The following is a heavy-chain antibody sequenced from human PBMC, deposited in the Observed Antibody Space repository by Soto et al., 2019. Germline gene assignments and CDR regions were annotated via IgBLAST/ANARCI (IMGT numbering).Heavy chain of an antibody. D-gene: IGHD6-19*01. V-gene: IGHV3-53*04. CDR3: ARGAVAGTMAFDI. Sequence: EVQLVESGGGLVQPGGSLRLSCAASGFTVSSNYMSWVRQTPGMGLEWGSVIYSGGSTYYADSVKGRFTISRHNSKNTLYLQMNSLRAEDTAVYYCARGAVAGTMAFDIWGQGTMVTVSS. J-gene: IGHJ3*02. CDR1: GFTVSSNY. CDR2: IYSGGST.